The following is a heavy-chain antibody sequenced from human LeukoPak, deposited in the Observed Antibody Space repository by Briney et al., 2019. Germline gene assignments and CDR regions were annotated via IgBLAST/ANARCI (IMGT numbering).Heavy chain of an antibody. CDR3: ARGYGSGSSVDY. D-gene: IGHD3-10*01. CDR2: IYYSGST. Sequence: SETLSLTCTVSGGSNSSSSYYWGWIRQPPGKGLEWIGSIYYSGSTYYNPSLKSRVTISVDTSKNQFCLKLSSVTAADTAVYYCARGYGSGSSVDYWGQGTLVTVSS. CDR1: GGSNSSSSYY. V-gene: IGHV4-39*01. J-gene: IGHJ4*02.